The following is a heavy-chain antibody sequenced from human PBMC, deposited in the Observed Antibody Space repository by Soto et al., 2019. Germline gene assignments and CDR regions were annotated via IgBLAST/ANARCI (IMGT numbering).Heavy chain of an antibody. CDR1: GFTFSSYA. Sequence: EVQLVESGGGLVQPGGSPRLSWAASGFTFSSYAMHWVRQAPGKGLEYVSAISSNGGSTYYANSVKGRFTISRDKSKNTLYLQMGSLRAEDMAVYYCARQGSGSYYFDYWGQGTLVTVSS. J-gene: IGHJ4*02. CDR3: ARQGSGSYYFDY. D-gene: IGHD2-15*01. CDR2: ISSNGGST. V-gene: IGHV3-64*01.